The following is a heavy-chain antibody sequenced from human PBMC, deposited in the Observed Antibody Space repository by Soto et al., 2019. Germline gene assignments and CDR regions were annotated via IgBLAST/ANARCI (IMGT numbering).Heavy chain of an antibody. J-gene: IGHJ5*02. V-gene: IGHV1-18*01. CDR1: GYTFTSYG. CDR3: ARAGCTNGVCYRSGYNWFDP. Sequence: ASVKASCKASGYTFTSYGISWVRQAPGQGLEWMGWISAYNGNTNYAQKLQGRVTMTTDASTSTAYMELRSLRSDDTAVYYCARAGCTNGVCYRSGYNWFDPWGQGTLVTVCS. D-gene: IGHD2-8*01. CDR2: ISAYNGNT.